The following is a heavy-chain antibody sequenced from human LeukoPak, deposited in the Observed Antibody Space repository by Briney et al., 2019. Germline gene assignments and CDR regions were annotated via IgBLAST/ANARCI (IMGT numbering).Heavy chain of an antibody. D-gene: IGHD2-21*01. V-gene: IGHV1-58*01. J-gene: IGHJ6*03. CDR3: AAPGVRPTYYYYYMDV. CDR2: IVVGSGNT. CDR1: GFTFTSSA. Sequence: SVKVSCKASGFTFTSSAVQWVRQARGRRLEWIGWIVVGSGNTNYAQKFQERVTITRDMSTSTAYMELSSLRSEDTAVYYCAAPGVRPTYYYYYMDVWGKGTTVTVSS.